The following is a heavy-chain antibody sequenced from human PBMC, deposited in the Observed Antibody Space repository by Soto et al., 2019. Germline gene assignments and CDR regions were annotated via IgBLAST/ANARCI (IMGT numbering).Heavy chain of an antibody. J-gene: IGHJ5*02. CDR2: IYYSGST. V-gene: IGHV4-59*01. CDR1: GGSISSYY. D-gene: IGHD4-17*01. CDR3: ARDNLPHYGDYDNWFDP. Sequence: QVQLQESGPGLVKPSETLSLTCTVSGGSISSYYWSWIRQPPGKGLEWIGYIYYSGSTNYNPSLKSRVTISVDTSKNQFSLKLSSVTAADTAVYYCARDNLPHYGDYDNWFDPWGQGTLVTVSS.